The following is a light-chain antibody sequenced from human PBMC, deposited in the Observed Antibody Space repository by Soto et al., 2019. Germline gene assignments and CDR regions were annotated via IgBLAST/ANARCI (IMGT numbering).Light chain of an antibody. Sequence: QSALTQPASVSGSPGQSITISCTGASSDVGLYDFVSWYQHHPGKAPKLLIFEVSYRPSGVSSRFSGSKSGNTASLTISGLQAEDEADYYCNSYTRFSTYVSGTGTKLTVL. CDR2: EVS. CDR3: NSYTRFSTYV. J-gene: IGLJ1*01. CDR1: SSDVGLYDF. V-gene: IGLV2-14*01.